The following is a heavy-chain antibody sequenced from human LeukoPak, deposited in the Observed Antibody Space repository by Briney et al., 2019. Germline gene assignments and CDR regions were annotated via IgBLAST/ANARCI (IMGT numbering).Heavy chain of an antibody. D-gene: IGHD3-10*02. V-gene: IGHV3-53*01. CDR3: ARGTSYYYVPCLF. Sequence: PGGSLRLSCAASGFTVSSNYMSWVRQAPGKGLEWVSVIYSGGSTYYADSVKGRFTISRDNSKNTLYLQMNSLRAEDTAVYYCARGTSYYYVPCLFWGQGTMVTVSS. CDR2: IYSGGST. CDR1: GFTVSSNY. J-gene: IGHJ3*01.